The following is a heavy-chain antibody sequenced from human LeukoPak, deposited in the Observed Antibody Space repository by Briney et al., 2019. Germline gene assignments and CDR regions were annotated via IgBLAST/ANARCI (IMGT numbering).Heavy chain of an antibody. CDR1: GGSISSSDYY. D-gene: IGHD4-11*01. CDR2: IYHSGST. CDR3: ATTRAHQFDY. V-gene: IGHV4-31*03. J-gene: IGHJ4*02. Sequence: PSQTLSLTCTVSGGSISSSDYYWTWIRQHPGKGLEWLGFIYHSGSTYYNPSLKSRVTISVDTSKNQFSLKLNSVTAADTAVYYCATTRAHQFDYRGQGTLVTVSS.